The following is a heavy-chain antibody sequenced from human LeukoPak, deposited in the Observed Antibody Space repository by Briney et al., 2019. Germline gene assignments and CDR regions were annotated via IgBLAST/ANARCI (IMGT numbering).Heavy chain of an antibody. CDR1: GGSFSGYY. J-gene: IGHJ4*02. V-gene: IGHV4-34*01. D-gene: IGHD5-18*01. CDR3: ARGIPRYTPGLWLKGYYFDY. Sequence: SETLSLTCAVYGGSFSGYYWSWIRQPPGKGLEWIGEINHSGSTNHNPSLKSRVTISVDTSKNQFSLKLSSVTAADTAVYYCARGIPRYTPGLWLKGYYFDYWGQGTLVTVSS. CDR2: INHSGST.